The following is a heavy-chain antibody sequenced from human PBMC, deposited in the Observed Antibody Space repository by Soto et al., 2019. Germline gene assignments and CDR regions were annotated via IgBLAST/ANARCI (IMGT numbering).Heavy chain of an antibody. J-gene: IGHJ4*02. D-gene: IGHD3-10*01. V-gene: IGHV4-59*01. CDR2: IHNSGTT. CDR1: GASINTYY. Sequence: QVRLQESGPGLVKPSETLSLTCTVSGASINTYYWAWIRQPPGKGLEWIGYIHNSGTTDYNPSLKSQVTMSVDTTNSQFSLKLSSVTAADTAVYYCARDYGAGSYGIDYWGQGTLVTVSS. CDR3: ARDYGAGSYGIDY.